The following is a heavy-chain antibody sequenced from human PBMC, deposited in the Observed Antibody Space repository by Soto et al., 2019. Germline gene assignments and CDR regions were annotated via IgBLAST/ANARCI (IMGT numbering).Heavy chain of an antibody. Sequence: GGSLRLSCEASGFTLRNYAMTWIRQAPGKGLEWVSLISANDVGTYYAESVKTRFTTSTDQSRNTVYLQMDSLRADDTAIYYCAKAKNDYNWDNRPPFDYWGQGTLVTVSS. J-gene: IGHJ4*02. CDR3: AKAKNDYNWDNRPPFDY. CDR1: GFTLRNYA. CDR2: ISANDVGT. D-gene: IGHD1-20*01. V-gene: IGHV3-23*01.